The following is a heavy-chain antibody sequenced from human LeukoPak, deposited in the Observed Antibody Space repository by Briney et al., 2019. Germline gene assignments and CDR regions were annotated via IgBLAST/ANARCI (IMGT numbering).Heavy chain of an antibody. Sequence: GGSLRLSCAASGFTFSSHWMHWVRQAPGKGLVWVSRISSDGSSTSFADSVKGRFTISRDNAENTLYLHMNSLRDEDTAVYFCARGPPDGSGSYYPGDYWGQGTLVTVSS. CDR3: ARGPPDGSGSYYPGDY. CDR1: GFTFSSHW. J-gene: IGHJ4*02. V-gene: IGHV3-74*01. D-gene: IGHD3-10*01. CDR2: ISSDGSST.